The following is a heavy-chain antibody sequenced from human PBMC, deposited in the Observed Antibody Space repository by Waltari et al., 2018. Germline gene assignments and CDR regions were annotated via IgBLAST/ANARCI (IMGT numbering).Heavy chain of an antibody. CDR2: ISYDGSNK. CDR1: GFTFSSYA. J-gene: IGHJ4*02. Sequence: QVQLVESGGGVVQPGRSLRLSCAASGFTFSSYAMHWVRQAPGKGLEWGAVISYDGSNKYYADSVKGRFTISRDNSKNTLYLQMNSLRAEDTAVYYCARDLGTYYYDSSGPPGGYWGQGTLVTVSS. V-gene: IGHV3-30-3*01. CDR3: ARDLGTYYYDSSGPPGGY. D-gene: IGHD3-22*01.